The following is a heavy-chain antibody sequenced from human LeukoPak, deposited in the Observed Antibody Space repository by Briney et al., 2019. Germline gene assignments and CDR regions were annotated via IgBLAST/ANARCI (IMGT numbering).Heavy chain of an antibody. J-gene: IGHJ4*02. D-gene: IGHD3-22*01. CDR2: IYPDESNI. CDR1: GYSFPTYW. Sequence: GESLKISCKGSGYSFPTYWIAWVRQMPGKGLEWMGIIYPDESNIRYSPSFQGQVTISADKSISTAYLQWSSLKASDTAMYYCARLGAGGSGLVDYWGQGTLVTVSS. V-gene: IGHV5-51*01. CDR3: ARLGAGGSGLVDY.